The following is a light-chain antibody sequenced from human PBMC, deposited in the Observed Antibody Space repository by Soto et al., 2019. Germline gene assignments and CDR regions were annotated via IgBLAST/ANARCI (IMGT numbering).Light chain of an antibody. CDR1: SSNIGSNT. CDR2: SNN. CDR3: AAWDGSLKGGV. Sequence: QAVVTQPPSASGTPGQRVTISCSGSSSNIGSNTVNWYQQLPGTAPKLLIYSNNQRPSGVPDRFSGSKSGTSASLAISGLQSGEGGDYYLAAWDGSLKGGVFGGGTK. V-gene: IGLV1-44*01. J-gene: IGLJ2*01.